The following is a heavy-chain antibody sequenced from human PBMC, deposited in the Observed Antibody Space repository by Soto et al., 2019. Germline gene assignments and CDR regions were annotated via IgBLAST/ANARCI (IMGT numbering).Heavy chain of an antibody. CDR1: GFTFSGSA. D-gene: IGHD4-17*01. J-gene: IGHJ6*03. CDR3: TRHETTGDYYYYYYMDV. V-gene: IGHV3-73*01. CDR2: IRSKANSYAT. Sequence: EVQLVESGGGLVQPGGSLKLSCAASGFTFSGSAMHWVRQASGKGLEWVGRIRSKANSYATAYAASVKGRFTISRDDSKNTAYLQMNSLKTEDTAVYYCTRHETTGDYYYYYYMDVWGKGTTVTVSS.